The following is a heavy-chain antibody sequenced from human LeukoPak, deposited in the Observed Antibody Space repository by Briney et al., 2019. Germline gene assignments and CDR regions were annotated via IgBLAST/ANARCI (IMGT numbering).Heavy chain of an antibody. D-gene: IGHD6-19*01. V-gene: IGHV3-53*01. CDR1: GFTVSSNY. CDR2: ISGSGGST. CDR3: ARELYSSGWYTCGY. J-gene: IGHJ4*02. Sequence: GGSLRLSCAASGFTVSSNYMSWVRQAPGKGLEWVSAISGSGGSTYYADSVKGRFTISRDNAKNSLYLQMNSLRAEDTAVYYCARELYSSGWYTCGYWGQGTLVTVSS.